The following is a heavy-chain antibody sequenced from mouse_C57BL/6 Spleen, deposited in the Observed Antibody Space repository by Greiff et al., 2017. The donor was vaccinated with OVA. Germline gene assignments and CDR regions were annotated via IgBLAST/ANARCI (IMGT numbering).Heavy chain of an antibody. V-gene: IGHV14-1*01. Sequence: SGAELVRPGASVKLSCTASGFNIKDYYMHWVKQRPEQGLEWIGRIDPEDGDTEYAPKFQGKATMTADTSSNTAYLQLSSLTSEDTAVYYCTTPGSSYVWYFDYWGQGTTLTVSS. CDR1: GFNIKDYY. CDR3: TTPGSSYVWYFDY. D-gene: IGHD1-1*01. J-gene: IGHJ2*01. CDR2: IDPEDGDT.